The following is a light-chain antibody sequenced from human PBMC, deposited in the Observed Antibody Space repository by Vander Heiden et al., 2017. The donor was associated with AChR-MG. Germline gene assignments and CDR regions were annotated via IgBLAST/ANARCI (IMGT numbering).Light chain of an antibody. Sequence: EIVLTQSPATLSLSPGERATLSCRASQSVSSYLAWYQQKPGQAPRLLIYDASNRATGIPARFSGSGYGTDFTLTISSLEPEDFAVYYCQQRRNWPLLTFGGGTKVEIK. CDR1: QSVSSY. CDR2: DAS. CDR3: QQRRNWPLLT. J-gene: IGKJ4*01. V-gene: IGKV3-11*01.